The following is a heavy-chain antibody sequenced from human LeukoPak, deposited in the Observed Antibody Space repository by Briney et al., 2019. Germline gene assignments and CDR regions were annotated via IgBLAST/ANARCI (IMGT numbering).Heavy chain of an antibody. V-gene: IGHV3-74*01. J-gene: IGHJ4*02. CDR2: INSDGSST. CDR3: ASAYYSDTRGFDY. D-gene: IGHD3-22*01. CDR1: GFTFSSYW. Sequence: GGSLRLSCAASGFTFSSYWMHWVRQAPGKGLVWVSRINSDGSSTSYADSVKGRFTLSRDNAKNTLYLQMNSLRAEDTAVYYCASAYYSDTRGFDYWGQGTLVTVSS.